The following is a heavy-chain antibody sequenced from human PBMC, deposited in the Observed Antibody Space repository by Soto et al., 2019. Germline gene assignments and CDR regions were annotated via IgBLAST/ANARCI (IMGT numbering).Heavy chain of an antibody. J-gene: IGHJ4*02. CDR3: ARDVGSKSFDY. CDR2: IYYSGST. D-gene: IGHD4-4*01. CDR1: GGSISSYY. Sequence: SETLSLTCTVSGGSISSYYWSWIRQPPGKGLEWIGYIYYSGSTNYNPSLKSRVTISVDTSKNQFSLKLSSLTAADTAVYYCARDVGSKSFDYWGQGTLVTVSS. V-gene: IGHV4-59*01.